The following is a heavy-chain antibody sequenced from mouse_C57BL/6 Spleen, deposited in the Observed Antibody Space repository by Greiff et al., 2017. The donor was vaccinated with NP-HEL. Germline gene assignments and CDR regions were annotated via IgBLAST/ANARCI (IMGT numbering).Heavy chain of an antibody. Sequence: DVMLVESGGGLVQPKGSLKLSCAASGFTFNTYAMHWVRQAPGKGLEWVARIRSKSSNYATYYADSVKDRFTISRDDSQSMLYLQMNNLKTEDTAMYYCVRTGHWDTWFAYWGQGTLVTVSA. D-gene: IGHD4-1*01. CDR2: IRSKSSNYAT. CDR3: VRTGHWDTWFAY. V-gene: IGHV10-3*01. J-gene: IGHJ3*01. CDR1: GFTFNTYA.